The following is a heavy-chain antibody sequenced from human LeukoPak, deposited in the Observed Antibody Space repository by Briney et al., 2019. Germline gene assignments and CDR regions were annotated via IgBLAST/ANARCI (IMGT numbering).Heavy chain of an antibody. Sequence: GASVKVSCKASGYTFTSYGISWVRPAPGQGLEWMGWINTKTGNPTYAQGFTGRFVFSLDTSVSMAYLQISSLKAEDTAVYYCARDRVEQQLVSEYFQHWGQGTLVTVSS. CDR1: GYTFTSYG. CDR3: ARDRVEQQLVSEYFQH. CDR2: INTKTGNP. V-gene: IGHV7-4-1*04. J-gene: IGHJ1*01. D-gene: IGHD6-13*01.